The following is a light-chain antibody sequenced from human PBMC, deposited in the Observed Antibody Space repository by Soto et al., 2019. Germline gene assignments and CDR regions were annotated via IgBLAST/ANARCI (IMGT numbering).Light chain of an antibody. CDR2: DVS. V-gene: IGLV2-14*03. CDR1: SSDLSDYNY. CDR3: TSYTTTGTYV. Sequence: LTQPASGSWSRGQSFTISCSGASSDLSDYNYVSWYQQHPGKAPKLMIYDVSSRPSGVSDRFSGSKSGNTASLTISGLQAEDEADYYCTSYTTTGTYVFATGTKVTVL. J-gene: IGLJ1*01.